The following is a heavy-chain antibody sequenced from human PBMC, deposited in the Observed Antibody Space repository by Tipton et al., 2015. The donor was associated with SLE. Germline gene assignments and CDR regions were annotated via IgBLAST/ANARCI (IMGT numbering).Heavy chain of an antibody. V-gene: IGHV1-18*04. D-gene: IGHD6-19*01. CDR3: AIAVAGTLFFDY. J-gene: IGHJ4*02. CDR2: ISAYNGNT. Sequence: QVQLVQSGADVKKPGASMKVSCKTSGYTFSDYYIHWMRQAPGQGLEWMGWISAYNGNTDYAQKLQGRVTMTTDTSTSTAYMELRSLRSEDTAVYYCAIAVAGTLFFDYWGQGALVTVSS. CDR1: GYTFSDYY.